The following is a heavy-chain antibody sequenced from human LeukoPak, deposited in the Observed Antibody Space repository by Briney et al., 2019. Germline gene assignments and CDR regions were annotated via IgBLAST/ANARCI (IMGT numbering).Heavy chain of an antibody. J-gene: IGHJ5*02. CDR1: GGSVSSGSYY. V-gene: IGHV4-61*01. CDR3: ARGPNYNWFDP. CDR2: IYYSGST. Sequence: SETLSLTCMVSGGSVSSGSYYWSWIRQPRGKALEWVVYIYYSGSTNYNTSLKSLVTISVDTSKNQYSLTLSSVSAADTAVYYCARGPNYNWFDPWGQGTLVTVSS.